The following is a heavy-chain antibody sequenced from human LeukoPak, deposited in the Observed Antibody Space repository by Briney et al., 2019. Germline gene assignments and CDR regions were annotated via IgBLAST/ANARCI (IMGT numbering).Heavy chain of an antibody. D-gene: IGHD2-2*01. J-gene: IGHJ4*02. CDR1: GYSFASYW. V-gene: IGHV5-51*01. Sequence: GESLKTSCKGSGYSFASYWIGWVRQMPGKGLEWMGIIYPGDSDTRYSPSFQGQVTISADKSISTAYLQWSSLKASDTAMYYCARHKDCSSTSCYPDYWGQGTLVTVSS. CDR3: ARHKDCSSTSCYPDY. CDR2: IYPGDSDT.